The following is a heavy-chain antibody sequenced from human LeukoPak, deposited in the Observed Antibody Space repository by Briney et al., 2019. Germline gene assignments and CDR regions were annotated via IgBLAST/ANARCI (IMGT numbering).Heavy chain of an antibody. CDR3: ARWGTYYYDSSGYYYDY. V-gene: IGHV1-2*02. D-gene: IGHD3-22*01. CDR2: INPNSGGT. CDR1: GYTFTGYY. Sequence: ASVKVSCKASGYTFTGYYMHWVRQAPGQGLEWMGWINPNSGGTNYAQKFQGRVTMTRDPSISTAYMELSRLRSDDTAVYYCARWGTYYYDSSGYYYDYWGQGTLVTVSS. J-gene: IGHJ4*02.